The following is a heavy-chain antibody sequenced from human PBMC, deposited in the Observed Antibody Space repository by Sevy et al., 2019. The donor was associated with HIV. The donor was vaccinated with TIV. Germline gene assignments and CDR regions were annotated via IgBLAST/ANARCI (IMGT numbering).Heavy chain of an antibody. CDR1: GGSMNSYY. CDR3: VRAANNNGGMFFDS. D-gene: IGHD4-17*01. J-gene: IGHJ4*02. Sequence: SETLSLTCSVSGGSMNSYYWSWIRQPPGKGLEWVGFIHYSGYTNYNPSLKSRVTMSIDTSKNHFSLKVTSVIAADTAMHYCVRAANNNGGMFFDSWAQGTLVTVSS. CDR2: IHYSGYT. V-gene: IGHV4-59*01.